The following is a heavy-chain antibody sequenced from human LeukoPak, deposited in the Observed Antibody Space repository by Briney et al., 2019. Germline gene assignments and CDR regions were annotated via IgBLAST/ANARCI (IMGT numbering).Heavy chain of an antibody. J-gene: IGHJ2*01. CDR1: GGSISSYY. D-gene: IGHD3-16*01. CDR3: ANMIMGYSAPYINV. V-gene: IGHV4-59*08. CDR2: IYYSGST. Sequence: PSETLSLTCTVSGGSISSYYWSWIRQPPGKGLEWIGYIYYSGSTNYNPSLKSRVTISVDTSKNQFSLKLSSVTAADTALYYCANMIMGYSAPYINVWGRGTLVTVSS.